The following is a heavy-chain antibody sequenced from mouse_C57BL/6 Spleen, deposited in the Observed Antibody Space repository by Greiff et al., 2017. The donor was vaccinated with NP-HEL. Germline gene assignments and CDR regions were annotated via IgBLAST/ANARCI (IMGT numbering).Heavy chain of an antibody. Sequence: VQLKESGAELVKPGASVKLSCTASGFNIKDYYMHWVKQRTEQGLEWIGRIDPEDGETKYAPKFQGKATITADTSSNTAYLQLSSLTSEDTAVYYCATYYDYDVGAMDYWGQGASVTVSS. CDR2: IDPEDGET. V-gene: IGHV14-2*01. D-gene: IGHD2-4*01. J-gene: IGHJ4*01. CDR1: GFNIKDYY. CDR3: ATYYDYDVGAMDY.